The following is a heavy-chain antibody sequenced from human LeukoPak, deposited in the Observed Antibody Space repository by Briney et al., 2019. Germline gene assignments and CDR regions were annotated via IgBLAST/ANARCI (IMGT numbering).Heavy chain of an antibody. CDR3: ARGTMTTVTYYFDY. V-gene: IGHV4-34*01. CDR1: GXSFSGYY. J-gene: IGHJ4*02. CDR2: INHSGST. Sequence: SETLSLTFAVYGXSFSGYYWSWIRQPPGKGLEWIGEINHSGSTNYNPSLKSRVTISVDTSKHQFSLKLSSVTAADTAVYYCARGTMTTVTYYFDYWGQGTLVTVSS. D-gene: IGHD4-17*01.